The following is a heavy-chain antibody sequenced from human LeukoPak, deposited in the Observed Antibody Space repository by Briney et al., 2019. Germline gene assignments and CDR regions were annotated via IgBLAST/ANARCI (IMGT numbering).Heavy chain of an antibody. CDR2: VHYSGTT. CDR3: AGDMRGSAKVWFDS. V-gene: IGHV4-59*12. CDR1: GVSISDYY. D-gene: IGHD3-10*01. Sequence: SSETLSLTCTVSGVSISDYYWNWIRQPPGKGLEWVAYVHYSGTTKYNPSLQSRVTTAVDMSKKEVPLRLDYVTAADTAVYYCAGDMRGSAKVWFDSWGQGVQVIVSS. J-gene: IGHJ5*01.